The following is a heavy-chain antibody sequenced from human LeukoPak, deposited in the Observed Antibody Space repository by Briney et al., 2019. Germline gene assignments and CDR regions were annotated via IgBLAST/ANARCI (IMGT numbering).Heavy chain of an antibody. J-gene: IGHJ4*02. Sequence: PGGSLRPSCAASGFTFTSYAMSWVRQAPGKGLEWVSGIGGSGGSTYYADSVKGRFTSSRDNSKNTLYLQMNSLRAEDTAVYYCAIAPIVVPAAYFDYWGQGTLVTVSS. D-gene: IGHD2-2*01. V-gene: IGHV3-23*01. CDR2: IGGSGGST. CDR1: GFTFTSYA. CDR3: AIAPIVVPAAYFDY.